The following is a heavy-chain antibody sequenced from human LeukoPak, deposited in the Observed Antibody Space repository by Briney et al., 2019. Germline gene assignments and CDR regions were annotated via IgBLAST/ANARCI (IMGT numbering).Heavy chain of an antibody. Sequence: ASVKVSCKASGYTFTSYAMHWVRQAPGQRPEWMGWINAGNGNTKYSQKFRGRVTITRDTSASTAYMELSSLRPEDTAVYYCARVQSAYCSSSSCYGGYFDYWGQGTLVTVSS. CDR3: ARVQSAYCSSSSCYGGYFDY. J-gene: IGHJ4*02. D-gene: IGHD2-2*01. CDR2: INAGNGNT. CDR1: GYTFTSYA. V-gene: IGHV1-3*01.